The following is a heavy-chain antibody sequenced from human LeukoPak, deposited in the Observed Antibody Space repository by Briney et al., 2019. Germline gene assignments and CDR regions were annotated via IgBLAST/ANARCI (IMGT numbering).Heavy chain of an antibody. J-gene: IGHJ3*02. CDR3: ARDSVGADAYDI. Sequence: GGSLRLSCAASGFTVSSNYMSWVRQAPGKGLEWVSVIYSGGSTYYADSVKGRFTISRDNSKNTLYLQMNSLRAEDTAVYYCARDSVGADAYDIWGQGTMVTVSS. CDR2: IYSGGST. D-gene: IGHD1-26*01. V-gene: IGHV3-53*01. CDR1: GFTVSSNY.